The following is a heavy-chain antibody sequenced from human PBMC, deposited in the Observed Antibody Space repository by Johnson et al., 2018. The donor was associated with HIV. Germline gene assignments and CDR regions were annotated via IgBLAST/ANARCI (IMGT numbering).Heavy chain of an antibody. CDR2: ITSSGSTK. CDR1: GFTFSSYD. D-gene: IGHD5-24*01. J-gene: IGHJ3*02. CDR3: ARDRWLQLGAFDI. V-gene: IGHV3-48*03. Sequence: EVQLVEYGGGLVQPGGSLRLSCTASGFTFSSYDMHWVRQAPGKGLEWVSAITSSGSTKYYADSVKGRFTISRDNVKNSLFLQINSLRADDTAVYYCARDRWLQLGAFDIWGQGTLVTVSS.